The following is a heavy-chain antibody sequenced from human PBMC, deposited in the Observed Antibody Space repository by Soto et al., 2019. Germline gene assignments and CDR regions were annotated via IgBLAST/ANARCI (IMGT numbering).Heavy chain of an antibody. V-gene: IGHV4-4*02. J-gene: IGHJ5*02. CDR3: ARSYSSSSRRLVFFRNNWFDP. CDR1: GGSISSSNW. D-gene: IGHD6-6*01. CDR2: IYHSGST. Sequence: PSETLSLTCAVSGGSISSSNWWSWVRQPPGKGLEWIGEIYHSGSTNYNPSLKSRVTISVDKSKNQFSLKLSSVTAADTAVYYCARSYSSSSRRLVFFRNNWFDPWGQGTLVTVSS.